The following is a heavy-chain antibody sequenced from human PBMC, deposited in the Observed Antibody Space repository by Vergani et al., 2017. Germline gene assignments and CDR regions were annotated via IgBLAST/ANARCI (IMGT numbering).Heavy chain of an antibody. J-gene: IGHJ3*02. V-gene: IGHV4-31*03. CDR2: IYYGGST. D-gene: IGHD3-9*01. CDR3: ATTETYYDILTGYSNDAFDI. Sequence: QVQLQESGPGLVKPSQTLSLTCSVSGGSITSGGYYWIWIRQHPGKGLEWIGYIYYGGSTYYNPSLKNRVTISVDTSKNQFSLNLSSVTAADTAVYYCATTETYYDILTGYSNDAFDIWGQGTMVTVSS. CDR1: GGSITSGGYY.